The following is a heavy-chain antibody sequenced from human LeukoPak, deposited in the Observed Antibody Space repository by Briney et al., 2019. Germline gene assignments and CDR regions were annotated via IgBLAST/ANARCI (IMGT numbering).Heavy chain of an antibody. V-gene: IGHV4-59*01. CDR2: IYYSGST. CDR1: GGSISSYY. D-gene: IGHD6-6*01. CDR3: ASAEYRSSAPGS. Sequence: PSETLSLTCTVSGGSISSYYWSWIRQPPGKGLEYIGYIYYSGSTNYNPSLKSRVTISVDTSKNQFSLKLSSVTAADTAVYYCASAEYRSSAPGSWGQGTLVTVSS. J-gene: IGHJ5*02.